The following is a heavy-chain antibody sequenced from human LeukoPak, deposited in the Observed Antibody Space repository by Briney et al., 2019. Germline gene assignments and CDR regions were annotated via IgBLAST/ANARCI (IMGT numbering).Heavy chain of an antibody. Sequence: SGGSLRLSCAASGFTFSSYTMNWVRQAPGKGLEWVSYISGGSSTIYYADSVKGRFTISRDNAKNSLYLQMSSLSDGDTAVYYCAREGGFDCWGQGTLVTVSS. D-gene: IGHD2-15*01. V-gene: IGHV3-48*02. J-gene: IGHJ4*02. CDR2: ISGGSSTI. CDR3: AREGGFDC. CDR1: GFTFSSYT.